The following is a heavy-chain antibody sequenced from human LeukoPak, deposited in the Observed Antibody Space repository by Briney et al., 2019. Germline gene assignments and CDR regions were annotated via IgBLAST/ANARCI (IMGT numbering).Heavy chain of an antibody. V-gene: IGHV4-38-2*01. CDR2: IYHSGST. CDR3: ARGRSDWFDP. Sequence: ASETLSLTCAVSGYSISSGYYWGGIRQPPGKGLEWIGSIYHSGSTYYNPSLKSRVTISVDTSKNQFSLKLSSVTAADTAVYYCARGRSDWFDPWGQGTLVTVSS. CDR1: GYSISSGYY. J-gene: IGHJ5*02.